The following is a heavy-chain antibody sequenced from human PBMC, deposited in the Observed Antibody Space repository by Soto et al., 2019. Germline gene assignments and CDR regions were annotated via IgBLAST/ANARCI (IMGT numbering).Heavy chain of an antibody. CDR1: GFTFSSYA. D-gene: IGHD4-17*01. Sequence: PGGSLRLSCAASGFTFSSYAMSWVRQAPGKGLEWVSAISGSGGSTYYADSVKGRFTISRDNSKNTLYLQMNSLRAEDTAVYYCAKPFGDYADYYYGMDVWGQGTTVTVSS. CDR2: ISGSGGST. CDR3: AKPFGDYADYYYGMDV. J-gene: IGHJ6*02. V-gene: IGHV3-23*01.